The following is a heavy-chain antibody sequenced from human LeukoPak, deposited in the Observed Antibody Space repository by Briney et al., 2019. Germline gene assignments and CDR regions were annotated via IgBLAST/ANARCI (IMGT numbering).Heavy chain of an antibody. Sequence: RPSETLSLTCTVSGGSISSYYWSWIRQPPGKGLEWIGYIYYSGSTTYNPSLKSRVTISIDTSKNQFSLKLTSVTAADTALYYCARGANYGDCWLDAFDIWGQGTMVTVSS. V-gene: IGHV4-59*01. CDR2: IYYSGST. D-gene: IGHD4-17*01. CDR3: ARGANYGDCWLDAFDI. J-gene: IGHJ3*02. CDR1: GGSISSYY.